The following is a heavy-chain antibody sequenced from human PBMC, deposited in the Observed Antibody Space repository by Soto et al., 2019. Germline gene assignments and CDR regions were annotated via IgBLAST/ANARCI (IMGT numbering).Heavy chain of an antibody. CDR2: IYYSGST. Sequence: SETLSLTCTVSGGSVSSGSYYWSWIRQPPGKGLEWIGYIYYSGSTNYNPSLKSRVTISVDTSKNQFSLKLSSVTAADTAVYYCARERRYFDWSPTPDAFDIWGRGTMVTVSS. J-gene: IGHJ3*02. CDR3: ARERRYFDWSPTPDAFDI. D-gene: IGHD3-9*01. CDR1: GGSVSSGSYY. V-gene: IGHV4-61*01.